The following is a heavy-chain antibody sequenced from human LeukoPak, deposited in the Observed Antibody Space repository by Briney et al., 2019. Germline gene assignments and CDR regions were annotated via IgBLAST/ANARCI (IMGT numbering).Heavy chain of an antibody. CDR2: IIPILGIA. CDR3: ARVGAAAGDSY. D-gene: IGHD6-13*01. J-gene: IGHJ4*02. V-gene: IGHV1-69*02. Sequence: SVKVSCKASGGTFSSYTISWLRQAPRQGLEWMGRIIPILGIANYAQKFQGRVTITADKSTSTAYMELSSLRSEDTAVYYCARVGAAAGDSYWGQGTLVTVSS. CDR1: GGTFSSYT.